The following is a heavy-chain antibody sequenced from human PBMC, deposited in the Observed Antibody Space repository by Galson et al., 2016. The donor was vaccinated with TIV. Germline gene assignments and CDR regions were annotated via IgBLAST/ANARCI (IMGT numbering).Heavy chain of an antibody. J-gene: IGHJ6*02. Sequence: SLRLSCAASTFKVSDNYMTWVRQAPGKGLEWVSIISSGGTTHYANSVRGRFTMSRDTDKNTVYLQVNNLRAEDTAVYYCARERRHCGNECYLYYYFGMDVWGQGATVTVSS. CDR3: ARERRHCGNECYLYYYFGMDV. D-gene: IGHD2-21*01. CDR2: ISSGGTT. V-gene: IGHV3-66*02. CDR1: TFKVSDNY.